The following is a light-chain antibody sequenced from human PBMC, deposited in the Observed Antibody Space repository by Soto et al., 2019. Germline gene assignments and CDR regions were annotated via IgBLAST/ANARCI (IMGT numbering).Light chain of an antibody. CDR2: GAS. V-gene: IGKV3-20*01. J-gene: IGKJ4*01. CDR3: QQYGSSPLT. CDR1: QSVSSSY. Sequence: EIVLTQSPGTLSLSPGERATLSCRASQSVSSSYFAWYQQKPGQAPPLRIYGASSRATGIPDRFSGSGSGTDVNLTISRLETEDFAVYYCQQYGSSPLTFGGGTKVEIK.